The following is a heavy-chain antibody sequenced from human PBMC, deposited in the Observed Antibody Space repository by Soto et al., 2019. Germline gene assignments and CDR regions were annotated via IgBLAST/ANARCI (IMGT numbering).Heavy chain of an antibody. V-gene: IGHV1-69*13. CDR3: ARSTETYYYDSSGYYPSDY. CDR2: IIPIFGTA. Sequence: SVKVSCKASGGTFSSYAISWVRQAPGQGLEWMGGIIPIFGTANYAQKFQGRVTITADESTSTAYMELSSLRSEDTAVYYCARSTETYYYDSSGYYPSDYWGQGXLVTVYS. D-gene: IGHD3-22*01. J-gene: IGHJ4*02. CDR1: GGTFSSYA.